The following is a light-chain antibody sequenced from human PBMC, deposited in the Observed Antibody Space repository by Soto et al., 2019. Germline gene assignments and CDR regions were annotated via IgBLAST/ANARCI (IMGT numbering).Light chain of an antibody. CDR3: QQYNDWPPQLT. Sequence: VMTQSPAALSVSVGDRATLSCRASQTVSSKLAWYQKKPGQVPRLLSYGASTRATGIPARFSGSGSGTEFTLTISSLPSEDCAVYICQQYNDWPPQLTFGGGTKVEIK. V-gene: IGKV3-15*01. CDR1: QTVSSK. CDR2: GAS. J-gene: IGKJ4*01.